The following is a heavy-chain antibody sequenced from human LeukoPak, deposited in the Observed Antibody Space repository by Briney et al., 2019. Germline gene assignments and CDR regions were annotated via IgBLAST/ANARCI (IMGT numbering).Heavy chain of an antibody. V-gene: IGHV1-2*06. CDR3: ARADAFDI. CDR1: GGTFSSYA. CDR2: SNPSSGGA. J-gene: IGHJ3*02. Sequence: ASVKVSCKASGGTFSSYAISWVRQAPGQGLEWMGRSNPSSGGANYAQRFQGRVTMTSDASTNTAFMELIRLTSDDTAVYFCARADAFDIWGQGTTVTVSS.